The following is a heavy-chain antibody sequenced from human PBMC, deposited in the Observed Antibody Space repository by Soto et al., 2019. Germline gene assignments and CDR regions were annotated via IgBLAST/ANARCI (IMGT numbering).Heavy chain of an antibody. CDR1: GDSVSCNSAA. D-gene: IGHD2-2*01. Sequence: SQTLSLTCSISGDSVSCNSAAWNWLRQSPSRGLEWLGRTYYRSKWYHDYAVSVKSRITIHPDTSKNQFSLQLNSVTPEDMAVYYCARSDSTRYYAFDIWGQGTMVTVSS. CDR3: ARSDSTRYYAFDI. V-gene: IGHV6-1*01. J-gene: IGHJ3*02. CDR2: TYYRSKWYH.